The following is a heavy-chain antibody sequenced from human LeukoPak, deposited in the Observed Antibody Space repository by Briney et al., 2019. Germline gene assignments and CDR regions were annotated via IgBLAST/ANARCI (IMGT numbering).Heavy chain of an antibody. CDR2: IYSGGST. D-gene: IGHD4-11*01. Sequence: PGGSLRFSCAASGFTVSSNYMSWVRQAPGKGLEWVSVIYSGGSTYYADSVKGRFTISRDNSKNTLYLQMNSLRAEDTAVYYCARGLGRHLDYWGQGTLVTVSS. J-gene: IGHJ4*02. CDR1: GFTVSSNY. CDR3: ARGLGRHLDY. V-gene: IGHV3-53*01.